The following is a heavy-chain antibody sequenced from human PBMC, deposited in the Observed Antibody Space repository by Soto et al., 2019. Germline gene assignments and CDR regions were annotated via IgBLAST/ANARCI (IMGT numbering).Heavy chain of an antibody. CDR1: GGSISSSSYY. Sequence: SETLSLTCTVSGGSISSSSYYWGWIRQPPGKGLEWIGSIYYSGSTYYNPSLKSRVTISVDTSKNQFSLKLSSVTAADTAVYYCARTSKLVGYCSGGSCLPFAYSGQGTLVTVSS. D-gene: IGHD2-15*01. CDR3: ARTSKLVGYCSGGSCLPFAY. V-gene: IGHV4-39*01. CDR2: IYYSGST. J-gene: IGHJ4*02.